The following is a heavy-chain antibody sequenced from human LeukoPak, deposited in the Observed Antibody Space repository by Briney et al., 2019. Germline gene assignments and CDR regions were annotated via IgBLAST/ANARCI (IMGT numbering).Heavy chain of an antibody. D-gene: IGHD3-16*01. CDR1: GFTVSSNY. CDR3: ARDSRGVFRYHYGMDV. Sequence: GGSLRLSCAASGFTVSSNYMSWVRQAPGKGLEWVSVIYSGGSTYYADSVKGRFTISRDNSKNTLYLQMNSLRAEDTAVYYCARDSRGVFRYHYGMDVWGQGTTVTVSS. J-gene: IGHJ6*02. CDR2: IYSGGST. V-gene: IGHV3-53*01.